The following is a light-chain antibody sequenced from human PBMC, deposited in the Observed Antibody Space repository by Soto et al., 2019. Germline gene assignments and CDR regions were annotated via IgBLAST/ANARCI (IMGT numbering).Light chain of an antibody. V-gene: IGKV3-15*01. CDR3: QQYHNWPPWT. J-gene: IGKJ1*01. CDR1: QSVSSN. CDR2: ETS. Sequence: EIVMTQSPATLSVSPGERATLSCRASQSVSSNLAWYQHKPGQAPRLLIYETSTRATGIPARFSGSGSGTEFTLTISRLQSEDYAVYYCQQYHNWPPWTFGQGTKVEIK.